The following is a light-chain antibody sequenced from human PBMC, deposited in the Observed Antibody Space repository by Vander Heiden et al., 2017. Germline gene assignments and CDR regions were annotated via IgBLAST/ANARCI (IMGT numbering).Light chain of an antibody. CDR2: AAS. CDR3: QQANSFPRT. V-gene: IGKV1-12*01. CDR1: QDISSW. J-gene: IGKJ4*01. Sequence: DIQMTQSPSSVSPSVGDRVTITCRASQDISSWLAWYQQRPGKAPKVLIYAASTLQRGVSSRFSGSGSGTDFTLTISTLQPEDFATYYCQQANSFPRTFGGGTKVEMK.